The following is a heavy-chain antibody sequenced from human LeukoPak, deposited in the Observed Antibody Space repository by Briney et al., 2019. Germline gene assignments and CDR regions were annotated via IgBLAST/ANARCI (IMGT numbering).Heavy chain of an antibody. CDR3: ARQHYYDSSGLNDAFDI. D-gene: IGHD3-22*01. J-gene: IGHJ3*02. CDR2: INPNSGGT. Sequence: GASVTVSCKASGYTFTGYYMHWVRQAPGQGLEWMGWINPNSGGTNYAQKFQGRVTMTRDTSISTAYMELSRLRSDDTAVYYCARQHYYDSSGLNDAFDIWGQGTMVTVSS. CDR1: GYTFTGYY. V-gene: IGHV1-2*02.